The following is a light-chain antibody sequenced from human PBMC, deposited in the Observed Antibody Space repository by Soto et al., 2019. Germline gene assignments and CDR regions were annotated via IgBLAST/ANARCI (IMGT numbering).Light chain of an antibody. Sequence: DIQMTQSPSTLSGSIGDRVTITCRASQNINNWIAWYQQKPGKAPKFLIYDASTLESGVPSRFSGSGFGTEFSLTISSLQTDDFGSYYCQHRRTSGPGTKVQIX. CDR3: QHRRT. J-gene: IGKJ1*01. V-gene: IGKV1-5*01. CDR2: DAS. CDR1: QNINNW.